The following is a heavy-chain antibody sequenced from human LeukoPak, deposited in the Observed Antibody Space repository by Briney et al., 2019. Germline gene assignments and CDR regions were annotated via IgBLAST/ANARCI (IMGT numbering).Heavy chain of an antibody. D-gene: IGHD5-18*01. CDR1: GASISSHY. CDR2: FSNSGST. V-gene: IGHV4-59*11. CDR3: ARAGGVHDTPMDLDY. Sequence: SETLSLTRTVSGASISSHYWSWIRQPPGKGLEWIGDFSNSGSTNYNPSLKSRVTISVDTSKNQFSLKLTSVTAADTAVYYCARAGGVHDTPMDLDYWGQGTLVTVSS. J-gene: IGHJ4*02.